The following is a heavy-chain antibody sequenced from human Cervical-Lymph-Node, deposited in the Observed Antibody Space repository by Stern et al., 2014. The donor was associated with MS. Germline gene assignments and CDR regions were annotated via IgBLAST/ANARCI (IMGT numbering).Heavy chain of an antibody. Sequence: QLQLQESGPGLVKPSQTLSLTCTVSGGSISSGNYYWSWIRQPAGKGLEWIGRFYTSGSTKYNPSLKSRVTISVDMSKTQFSLKLSSVTAADTAVYYCAMEVVAADNNWFDPWGQGTLVTVSS. V-gene: IGHV4-61*02. CDR2: FYTSGST. CDR1: GGSISSGNYY. D-gene: IGHD3-22*01. J-gene: IGHJ5*02. CDR3: AMEVVAADNNWFDP.